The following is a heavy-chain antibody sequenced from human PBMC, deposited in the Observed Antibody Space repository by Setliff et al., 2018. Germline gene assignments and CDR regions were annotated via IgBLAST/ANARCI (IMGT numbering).Heavy chain of an antibody. J-gene: IGHJ4*02. CDR1: GFTFNTYA. CDR3: VRDSPSSLYNFWSGCSDY. Sequence: GGSLRLSCAASGFTFNTYAMHWVRQAPGKGLEWLAVISYDGINKYYADSVRGRFTISRDNSKNTLFLQLNSLRTDDTAVFYCVRDSPSSLYNFWSGCSDYWGQGTLVTVSS. D-gene: IGHD3-3*01. V-gene: IGHV3-30*01. CDR2: ISYDGINK.